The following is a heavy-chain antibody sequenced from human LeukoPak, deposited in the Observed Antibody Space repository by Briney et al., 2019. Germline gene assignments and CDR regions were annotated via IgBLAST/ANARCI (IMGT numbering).Heavy chain of an antibody. V-gene: IGHV1-69*13. CDR3: ARTDTAMVNDAFDI. CDR1: GGTFSSYA. CDR2: IIPIFGTA. D-gene: IGHD5-18*01. Sequence: EASVTVSCKASGGTFSSYAISWVRQAPGQGLEWMGGIIPIFGTANYAQKFQGRVTITADESTSTAYMELSSLRSEDTAVYYCARTDTAMVNDAFDIWGQGTMVTVSS. J-gene: IGHJ3*02.